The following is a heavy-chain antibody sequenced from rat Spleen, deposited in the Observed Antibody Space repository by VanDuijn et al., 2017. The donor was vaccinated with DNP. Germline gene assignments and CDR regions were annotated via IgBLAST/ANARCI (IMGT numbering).Heavy chain of an antibody. D-gene: IGHD5-1*01. CDR3: TRDVPNVLDY. J-gene: IGHJ2*01. CDR2: ISSGGTT. Sequence: QVQLKESGPGLVQPSQTLSLTCTVAGFSLTSNNVHWVRQPPGKGLEWIAAISSGGTTYFNPLLTSRLSIRRDTSKSQVFLKMNSLQTEDTAIYFFTRDVPNVLDYWGQGVMVTVSS. V-gene: IGHV2-6*01. CDR1: GFSLTSNN.